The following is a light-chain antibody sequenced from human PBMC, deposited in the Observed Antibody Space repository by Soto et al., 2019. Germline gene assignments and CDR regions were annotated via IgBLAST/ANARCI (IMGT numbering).Light chain of an antibody. Sequence: IVLTQSPGTLSLSQGERATLSCRASQSVFNNHIGWYQQKPGQAPRRLIFGASFRDTGIPDRFSGSGSGTDFTLTISRLEAEDFAVYYCQQYGSSPTQFGQGTKVDIK. CDR1: QSVFNNH. V-gene: IGKV3-20*01. CDR2: GAS. J-gene: IGKJ1*01. CDR3: QQYGSSPTQ.